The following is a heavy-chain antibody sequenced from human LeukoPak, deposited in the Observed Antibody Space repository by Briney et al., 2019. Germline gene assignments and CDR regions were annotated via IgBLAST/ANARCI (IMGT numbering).Heavy chain of an antibody. CDR2: INPNSGGT. CDR1: GYTFTGYY. J-gene: IGHJ6*03. CDR3: ARDRCSSTSCMYYYYYMDG. V-gene: IGHV1-2*02. Sequence: ASVKVSCKASGYTFTGYYMHWVRQAPGQGLEWMGWINPNSGGTNYAQKFQGRVTMTRDTSISTAYMELSRLRSDDTAVYYCARDRCSSTSCMYYYYYMDGWGKGTTVTVSS. D-gene: IGHD2-2*01.